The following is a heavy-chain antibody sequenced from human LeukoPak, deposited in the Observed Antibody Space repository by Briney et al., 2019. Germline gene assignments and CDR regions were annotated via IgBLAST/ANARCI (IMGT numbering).Heavy chain of an antibody. Sequence: LSGGSLRLSCAASGFTFGNSWVHWVRQAPGKGLVWVSLINADGSTATYADSVKGRFTISRDNARNTPSLQMNSLTIEATAVYYCDVVVEPPDSDGFDVWGQGTMITVSS. J-gene: IGHJ3*01. D-gene: IGHD1-14*01. CDR3: DVVVEPPDSDGFDV. V-gene: IGHV3-74*01. CDR1: GFTFGNSW. CDR2: INADGSTA.